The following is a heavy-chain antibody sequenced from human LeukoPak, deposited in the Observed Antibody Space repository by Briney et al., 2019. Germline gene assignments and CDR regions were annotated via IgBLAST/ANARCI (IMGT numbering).Heavy chain of an antibody. D-gene: IGHD2-15*01. CDR2: IYSGGST. CDR3: MRDCSGGSCDNFDY. Sequence: GGSLRLSCAASGFTVSSNYMSWVRQALGKGLEWVSVIYSGGSTYYADSVKGRFTISRDNSKNTLYLQMNSLRAEDTAVYYCMRDCSGGSCDNFDYWDQGTLVTVSS. J-gene: IGHJ4*02. CDR1: GFTVSSNY. V-gene: IGHV3-53*01.